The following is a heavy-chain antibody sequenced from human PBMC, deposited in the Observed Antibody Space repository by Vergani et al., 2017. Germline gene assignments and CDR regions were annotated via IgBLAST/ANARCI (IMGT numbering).Heavy chain of an antibody. CDR3: ARESSYGDYGY. Sequence: QVQLQESGPGLVKPSETLFLTCTVSGGSISSYYWSWIRQPPGKGLEWIGYIYYSGSTNYHPSLKSRVTISVDTAKNQLSLKLSSVTAADTAVYYCARESSYGDYGYWGQGTLVTVAS. D-gene: IGHD4-17*01. CDR1: GGSISSYY. CDR2: IYYSGST. V-gene: IGHV4-59*01. J-gene: IGHJ4*02.